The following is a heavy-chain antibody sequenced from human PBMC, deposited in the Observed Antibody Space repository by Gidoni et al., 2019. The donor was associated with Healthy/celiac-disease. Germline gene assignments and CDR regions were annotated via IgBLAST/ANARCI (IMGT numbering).Heavy chain of an antibody. V-gene: IGHV2-26*01. CDR1: GFSLSNARMG. CDR3: ARIRVSEIVGALLMDV. CDR2: IFSNDEK. J-gene: IGHJ6*03. D-gene: IGHD2-15*01. Sequence: QVTLKESGPVLVKPTETLTLTCTVYGFSLSNARMGVSWIRQPPGKALEWLAHIFSNDEKSYSTSLKSSLTISKDTSKSQVVLTMTHIDPVDTATYYCARIRVSEIVGALLMDVWGKGTTVTVSS.